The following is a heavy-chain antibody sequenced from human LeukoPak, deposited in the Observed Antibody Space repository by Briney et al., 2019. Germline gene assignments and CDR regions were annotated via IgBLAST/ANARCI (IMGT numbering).Heavy chain of an antibody. CDR3: ARSSYYDILTGYYKEYYIDY. D-gene: IGHD3-9*01. Sequence: GGSLRLSCAASGFTFSDYYMSWIRQAPGKGLEWVSYISSSGSTIYYADSVKGRFTISRDNAKNSLYLQMNSLRAEDTAVYYCARSSYYDILTGYYKEYYIDYWGQGTLVTVSS. CDR1: GFTFSDYY. V-gene: IGHV3-11*01. CDR2: ISSSGSTI. J-gene: IGHJ4*02.